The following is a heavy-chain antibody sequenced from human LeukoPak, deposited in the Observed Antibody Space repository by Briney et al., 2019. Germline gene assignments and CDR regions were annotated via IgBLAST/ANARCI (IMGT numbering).Heavy chain of an antibody. D-gene: IGHD2-8*02. Sequence: GGSLRLSCAASGFPFSIHAIRWARKAPGEGVEWVSYISGSGGSTYYADSVKGRFTISRDNSKNTLDLQMNSLRAEDTAVYYCARWGCVLGDYFDYWGQGTLVTVSS. CDR1: GFPFSIHA. J-gene: IGHJ4*02. CDR2: ISGSGGST. CDR3: ARWGCVLGDYFDY. V-gene: IGHV3-23*01.